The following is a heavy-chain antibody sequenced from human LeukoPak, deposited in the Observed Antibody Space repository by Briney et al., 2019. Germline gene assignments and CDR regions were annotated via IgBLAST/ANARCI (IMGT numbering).Heavy chain of an antibody. CDR1: GFTFSSYA. J-gene: IGHJ4*02. CDR3: AKDFSVYFHDSRVLDY. CDR2: IISDGSST. D-gene: IGHD3-22*01. V-gene: IGHV3-74*01. Sequence: GGSLRLSCAASGFTFSSYAMHWVRQAPGKGLVWVSRIISDGSSTSYADSVKGRFTISRDNAKNTLYLQMNSLRAEDTAVYYCAKDFSVYFHDSRVLDYWGQGTLVTVSS.